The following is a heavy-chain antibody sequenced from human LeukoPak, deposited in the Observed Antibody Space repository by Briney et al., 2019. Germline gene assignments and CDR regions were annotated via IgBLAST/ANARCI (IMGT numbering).Heavy chain of an antibody. J-gene: IGHJ4*02. CDR1: GFTVSSNY. CDR2: IYSGGSR. Sequence: GGSLRLSCAASGFTVSSNYMSWVRQAPGKGLGWVSVIYSGGSRYYADSVKGRFTISRDNSKNTLYLQMISLRAEDTAVYYCARDSGSSGWYGDFDYWGQGTLVTVSS. D-gene: IGHD6-19*01. V-gene: IGHV3-66*01. CDR3: ARDSGSSGWYGDFDY.